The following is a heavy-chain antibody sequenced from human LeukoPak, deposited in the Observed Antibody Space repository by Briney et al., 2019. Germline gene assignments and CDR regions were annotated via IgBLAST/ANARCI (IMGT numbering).Heavy chain of an antibody. V-gene: IGHV3-23*01. Sequence: GGSLRLSCAASGFTFSSYAMSWVRQAPGKGLEWVSAISGSGGSTYYADSVKGRFTISRDNSKNTLYLQMNSLRAEDTAVYYCARDPTVTTFNWFDPWGQGTLVTVSS. CDR1: GFTFSSYA. D-gene: IGHD4-17*01. CDR2: ISGSGGST. J-gene: IGHJ5*02. CDR3: ARDPTVTTFNWFDP.